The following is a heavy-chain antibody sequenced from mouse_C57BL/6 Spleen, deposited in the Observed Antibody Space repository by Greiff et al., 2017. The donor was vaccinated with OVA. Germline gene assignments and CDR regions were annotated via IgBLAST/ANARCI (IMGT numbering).Heavy chain of an antibody. Sequence: QVQLKQSGPELVKPGASVKISCKASGYAFSSSWMNWVKQRPGKGLEWIGRIYPGDGDTNYNGKFKGKATLTADKSSSTAYMQLSSLTSEDSAVYFCARSRAYSNPFGYWGQGTTLTVSS. D-gene: IGHD2-5*01. CDR2: IYPGDGDT. J-gene: IGHJ2*01. CDR1: GYAFSSSW. V-gene: IGHV1-82*01. CDR3: ARSRAYSNPFGY.